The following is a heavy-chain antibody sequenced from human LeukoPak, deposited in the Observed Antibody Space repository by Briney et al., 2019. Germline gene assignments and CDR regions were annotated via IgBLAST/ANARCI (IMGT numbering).Heavy chain of an antibody. J-gene: IGHJ5*02. D-gene: IGHD4-17*01. CDR2: IYYSGST. CDR1: GGSISSSSYY. Sequence: PSETLSLTCTVSGGSISSSSYYWGWIRQPPGKGLEWIGSIYYSGSTYYNPSLKSRVTISVDTSKNQFSLKLSSVTAADTAVYYCARHTRLYGDYFWFDPWGQGTLVTVSS. CDR3: ARHTRLYGDYFWFDP. V-gene: IGHV4-39*01.